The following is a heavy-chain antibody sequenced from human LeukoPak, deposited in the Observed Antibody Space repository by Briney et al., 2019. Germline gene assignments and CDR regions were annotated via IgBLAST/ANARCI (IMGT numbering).Heavy chain of an antibody. CDR3: ASQGSRGYSRYALPSD. CDR1: RFTFRSYS. V-gene: IGHV3-21*01. J-gene: IGHJ4*02. D-gene: IGHD5-12*01. CDR2: ISSSSSYI. Sequence: PGRSPRLSSAASRFTFRSYSMNWVRHAPGKGLGWGSSISSSSSYISYAASAKGRFPISRENAKNTLYLHMTRLRAQAPARHYIASQGSRGYSRYALPSDWGEGTLVTVSS.